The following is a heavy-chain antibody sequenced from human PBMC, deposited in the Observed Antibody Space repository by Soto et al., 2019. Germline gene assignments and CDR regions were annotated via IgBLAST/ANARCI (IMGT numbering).Heavy chain of an antibody. CDR3: AKDPNHYDSSGYYRGSDAFDI. CDR1: GFTFNSYA. CDR2: ITYSGAST. J-gene: IGHJ3*02. V-gene: IGHV3-23*01. D-gene: IGHD3-22*01. Sequence: GGSLRLSCAASGFTFNSYAMSWVRQAPGKGLEWVSAITYSGASTYYADSVKGRFTISRDNSKNTLYLQMNSLRAEDTALYHCAKDPNHYDSSGYYRGSDAFDIWGQGTMVTVSS.